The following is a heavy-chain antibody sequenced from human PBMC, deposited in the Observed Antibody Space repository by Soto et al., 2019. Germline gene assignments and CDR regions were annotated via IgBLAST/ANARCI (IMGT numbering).Heavy chain of an antibody. J-gene: IGHJ3*02. CDR2: IRNKNDGGTA. Sequence: GGSLRLSCEASGFTFSIAWMSWVRQAPGKGLEWVGRIRNKNDGGTADYAAPVKGRFTISRDDSKNTLFLQMNSLKTEDTAVYYCTAMNDRDAFEIWGQGTMVTVSS. D-gene: IGHD1-1*01. CDR1: GFTFSIAW. CDR3: TAMNDRDAFEI. V-gene: IGHV3-15*01.